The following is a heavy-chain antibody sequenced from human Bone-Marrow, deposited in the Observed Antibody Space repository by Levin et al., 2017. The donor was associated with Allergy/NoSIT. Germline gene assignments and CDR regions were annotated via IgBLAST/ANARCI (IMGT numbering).Heavy chain of an antibody. Sequence: GGSLRLSCAASGFTFTDYAIHWIRQAPGRGLEWVSGVSWNSGTIGYADSVKGRFTISRDNAKNSLYLQMNSLRTEDTALYFCARDKDYGGHGYYYYG. CDR2: VSWNSGTI. J-gene: IGHJ6*01. V-gene: IGHV3-9*01. CDR1: GFTFTDYA. D-gene: IGHD4-23*01. CDR3: ARDKDYGGHGYYYYG.